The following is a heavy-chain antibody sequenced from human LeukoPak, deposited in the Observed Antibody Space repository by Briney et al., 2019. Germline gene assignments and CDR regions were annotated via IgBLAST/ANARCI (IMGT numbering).Heavy chain of an antibody. Sequence: PGGSLRLSCAAFEFPFSSYWMLWFRQAPGKGLEWVSRIDGDGNITTYAACVKGRFTISRDNTKNILYLQMNSLRVEDTAVYFCARSQFDSWGQGTLVSVSS. CDR3: ARSQFDS. V-gene: IGHV3-74*01. J-gene: IGHJ4*02. CDR2: IDGDGNIT. CDR1: EFPFSSYW.